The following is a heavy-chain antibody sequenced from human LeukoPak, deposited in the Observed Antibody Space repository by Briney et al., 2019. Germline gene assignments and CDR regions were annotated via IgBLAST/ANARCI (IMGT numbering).Heavy chain of an antibody. CDR3: ARVKKAAAFNWFDP. CDR2: INHSGST. V-gene: IGHV4-34*01. CDR1: GGSFSGYY. D-gene: IGHD6-13*01. Sequence: SETLSLTCAVYGGSFSGYYWSWIRQPPGKGLEWIGEINHSGSTNYNPSLKSRVTISVDTSKNQFSLELSSVTAADTAVYYCARVKKAAAFNWFDPWGQGTLVTVSS. J-gene: IGHJ5*02.